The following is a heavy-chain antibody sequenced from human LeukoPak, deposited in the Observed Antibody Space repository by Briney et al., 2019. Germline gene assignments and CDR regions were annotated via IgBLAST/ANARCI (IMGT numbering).Heavy chain of an antibody. Sequence: ASVKVSCKASGYTFTSYGISWVRQAPGQGLEWMGWINPNSGGTNYAQKFQGRVTMTRDTSISTAYMELSRLRSDDTAVYYCARDRDGAQGGYWGQGTLVTVST. CDR2: INPNSGGT. CDR1: GYTFTSYG. D-gene: IGHD4-17*01. CDR3: ARDRDGAQGGY. V-gene: IGHV1-2*02. J-gene: IGHJ4*02.